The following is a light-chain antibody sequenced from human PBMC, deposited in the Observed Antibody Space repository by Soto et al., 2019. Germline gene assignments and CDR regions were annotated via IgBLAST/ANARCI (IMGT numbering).Light chain of an antibody. Sequence: SSELTQPPSVSVAPGQTARITCGGNNIGGKRVHWYQQKPGQAPVLVVYDDSDRPSGIPERLSGSNSGSTATLTISRVEAGDEADYYCQVWDSSSDRYVFGTGTKLTVL. J-gene: IGLJ1*01. CDR2: DDS. CDR3: QVWDSSSDRYV. CDR1: NIGGKR. V-gene: IGLV3-21*02.